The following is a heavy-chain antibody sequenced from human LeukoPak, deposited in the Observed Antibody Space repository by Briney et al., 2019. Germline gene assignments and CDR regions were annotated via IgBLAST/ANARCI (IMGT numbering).Heavy chain of an antibody. CDR2: ISAYNGNT. J-gene: IGHJ4*02. V-gene: IGHV1-18*01. Sequence: ASVTVSCKASGYTFTSYGISWVRQAPGQGLEWMGWISAYNGNTNYAQKLQGRVTMTTDTSTSTAYMELRSLRSDDTAVYYCARDETGNEGRRRYFDYTFDYWGQGTLVTVSS. CDR1: GYTFTSYG. CDR3: ARDETGNEGRRRYFDYTFDY. D-gene: IGHD3-9*01.